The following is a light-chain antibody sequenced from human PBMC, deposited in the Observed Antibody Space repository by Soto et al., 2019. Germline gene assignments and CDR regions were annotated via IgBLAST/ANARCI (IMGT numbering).Light chain of an antibody. V-gene: IGKV3D-20*01. CDR3: QNFDSAPQT. Sequence: ESVLPQSTDTLSFTPGERATLSCGASQSVDSSYVAWYQQKPGLAPRLLMFDASSRANGIPDRFRGSGSGTGFTLTISSLQPEDVATYYCQNFDSAPQTFGQGAKVDI. J-gene: IGKJ1*01. CDR2: DAS. CDR1: QSVDSSY.